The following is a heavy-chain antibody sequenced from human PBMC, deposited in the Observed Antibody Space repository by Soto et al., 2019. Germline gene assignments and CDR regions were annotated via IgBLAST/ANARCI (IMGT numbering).Heavy chain of an antibody. J-gene: IGHJ4*02. CDR3: ARGSSWTNYYFDY. Sequence: SESLSLTCTVSGGSISSYYWSWIRQPPGKGLEWIGYIYYSGSTNYNPSLKSRVTISVDTSKNQFSLKLSSVTAADTAVYYCARGSSWTNYYFDYWGQGTLVTVSS. CDR1: GGSISSYY. D-gene: IGHD6-13*01. CDR2: IYYSGST. V-gene: IGHV4-59*01.